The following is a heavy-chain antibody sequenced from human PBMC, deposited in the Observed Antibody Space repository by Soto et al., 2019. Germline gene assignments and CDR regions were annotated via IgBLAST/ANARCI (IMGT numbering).Heavy chain of an antibody. V-gene: IGHV4-59*01. Sequence: PSETLSLTCTVSGGSISSYYLSWIRQPPGKGLEWVGYIYYSGSTNYNPSLKSRVTISVDTSKNQFSLKLSSVTAADTAVYYCARELGYCTNGVCSYNWFDPWGQGTLVTVYS. D-gene: IGHD2-8*01. CDR3: ARELGYCTNGVCSYNWFDP. CDR1: GGSISSYY. J-gene: IGHJ5*02. CDR2: IYYSGST.